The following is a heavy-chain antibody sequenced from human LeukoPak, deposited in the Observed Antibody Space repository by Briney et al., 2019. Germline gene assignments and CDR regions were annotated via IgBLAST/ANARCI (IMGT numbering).Heavy chain of an antibody. V-gene: IGHV4-59*08. CDR1: GGFMSGYY. Sequence: SETLSLTCTVSGGFMSGYYWSWIRQPPGKGLEWIGYISSSGSSNFNPSRKSRVTISVDTSRNQFSLRLSSVTAADTAVYSCARRSKLGYYFDSWGQGILVTVSS. CDR2: ISSSGSS. D-gene: IGHD3-16*01. CDR3: ARRSKLGYYFDS. J-gene: IGHJ4*02.